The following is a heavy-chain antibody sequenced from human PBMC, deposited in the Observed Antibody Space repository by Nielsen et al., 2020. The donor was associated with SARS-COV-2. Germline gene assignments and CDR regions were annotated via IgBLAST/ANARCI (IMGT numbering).Heavy chain of an antibody. D-gene: IGHD3-3*01. CDR1: GYTFTSYA. Sequence: SVKVSCKASGYTFTSYAISWVRQAPGQGLEWMGGIIPIFGTANYAQKFQGRVTITADKSTSTAYMELSSLRSEDTAVYYCASTYYDFWSGYHAFDPWGQGTLVTVSS. J-gene: IGHJ5*02. CDR3: ASTYYDFWSGYHAFDP. CDR2: IIPIFGTA. V-gene: IGHV1-69*06.